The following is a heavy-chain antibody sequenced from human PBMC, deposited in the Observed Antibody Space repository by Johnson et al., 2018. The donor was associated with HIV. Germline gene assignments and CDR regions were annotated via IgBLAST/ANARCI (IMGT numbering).Heavy chain of an antibody. CDR3: ARDFGLFLGKDDAFDI. D-gene: IGHD7-27*01. CDR1: GFTFSNYA. CDR2: ISYDGNNK. Sequence: QVQLVESGGGVVQPWRSLRLSCAASGFTFSNYAMHWVRQAPGKGLEWVAVISYDGNNKYYADSLKGRFTISRDNSKNTLYLQMNSLRAEDTAVYYCARDFGLFLGKDDAFDIWGQGTMVTVSS. V-gene: IGHV3-30*04. J-gene: IGHJ3*02.